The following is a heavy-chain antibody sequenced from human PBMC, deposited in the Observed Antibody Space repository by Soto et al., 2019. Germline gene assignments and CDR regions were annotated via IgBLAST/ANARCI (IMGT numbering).Heavy chain of an antibody. Sequence: GGSLRLSCAASGFTFSSYGMHWVRQAPGKGLEWVAVISYDGSNKYYADSVKGRFTISGDNSKNTLYLQMNSLRAEDTAVYYCAKGYYDILTEPHYYYGMDVWGQGTTVTVSS. V-gene: IGHV3-30*18. D-gene: IGHD3-9*01. J-gene: IGHJ6*02. CDR2: ISYDGSNK. CDR1: GFTFSSYG. CDR3: AKGYYDILTEPHYYYGMDV.